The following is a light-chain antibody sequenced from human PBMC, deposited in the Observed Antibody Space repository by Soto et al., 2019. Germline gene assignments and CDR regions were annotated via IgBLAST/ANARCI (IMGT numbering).Light chain of an antibody. J-gene: IGKJ2*01. CDR1: QSVLYISNNNNY. CDR3: QQYYSPPYT. Sequence: DIVMTQSPDSLAVSLGERATINCKSSQSVLYISNNNNYLSWYQLKTGQPPKLLTYWASTRAFGVPDRFSGSGYGTDFTLTISNLQAEDVAIYYCQQYYSPPYTVGQGTKLEI. CDR2: WAS. V-gene: IGKV4-1*01.